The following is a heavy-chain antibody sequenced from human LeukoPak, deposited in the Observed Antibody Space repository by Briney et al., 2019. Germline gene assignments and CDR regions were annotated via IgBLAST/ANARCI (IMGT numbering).Heavy chain of an antibody. D-gene: IGHD3-22*01. CDR3: ASTALYYYDSSGYPLIDY. V-gene: IGHV3-23*01. CDR1: GFTFSSYA. CDR2: ISGSGGST. J-gene: IGHJ4*02. Sequence: PGGSLRLSCAASGFTFSSYAMSWVRQAPGKGLEWVSAISGSGGSTYYADSVKGRFTISRDNSKNTLYLQMNSLRAEDTAVYYCASTALYYYDSSGYPLIDYWGQGTLVTVSS.